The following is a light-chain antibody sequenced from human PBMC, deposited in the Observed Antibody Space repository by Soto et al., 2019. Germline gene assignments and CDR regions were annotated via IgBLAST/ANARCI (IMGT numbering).Light chain of an antibody. CDR3: QLYGISPH. CDR1: QSSGSNF. CDR2: ASS. Sequence: DIVLTQSPGTLSLSPGERATLSCKTSQSSGSNFLAWYQHKPGQAPRLLIYASSNRATGITDRFTGSASGTDFTLTINRLESEDFAVYCCQLYGISPHFGQGTRLEIK. V-gene: IGKV3-20*01. J-gene: IGKJ5*01.